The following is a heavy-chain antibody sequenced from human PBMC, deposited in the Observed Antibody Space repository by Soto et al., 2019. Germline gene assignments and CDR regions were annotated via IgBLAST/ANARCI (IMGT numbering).Heavy chain of an antibody. V-gene: IGHV4-31*03. CDR2: IYYSGST. CDR1: GGSISSGGYY. Sequence: PSETLSLTCTVSGGSISSGGYYWSWIRQHPGKGLEWIGYIYYSGSTYYNPSLKSRVTISVDTSKNQFSLKLSSVTAADTAVYYCAGGEVYCSITIFPYYSYYGMDVSCPGPTVTVSS. CDR3: AGGEVYCSITIFPYYSYYGMDV. D-gene: IGHD2-2*01. J-gene: IGHJ6*02.